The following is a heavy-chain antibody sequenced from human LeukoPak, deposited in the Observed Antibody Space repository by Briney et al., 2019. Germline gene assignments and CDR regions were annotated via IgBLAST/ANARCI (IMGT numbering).Heavy chain of an antibody. D-gene: IGHD3-22*01. CDR2: IKKDGSEK. Sequence: GGSLRLSCTASGFTFGDYAMSWVRQAPGKGLEWVANIKKDGSEKYYVDSVKGRFTISRDNSKNTLYLQMNSLRAEDTAVYYCAKAYNYYDSTDAFDIWGQGTMVTVSS. CDR3: AKAYNYYDSTDAFDI. V-gene: IGHV3-7*03. J-gene: IGHJ3*02. CDR1: GFTFGDYA.